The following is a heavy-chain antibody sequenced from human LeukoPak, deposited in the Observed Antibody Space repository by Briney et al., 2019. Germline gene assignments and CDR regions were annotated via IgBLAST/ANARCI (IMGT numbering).Heavy chain of an antibody. V-gene: IGHV4-59*12. CDR1: GSISSYY. D-gene: IGHD1/OR15-1a*01. J-gene: IGHJ5*02. Sequence: SETLSLTCTVDGSISSYYWSWIRQAPGKGLEWIGHSYFIGSPNYNPSLKSRVTMSVDTSKNQFSLRLSSVTAADTAVYYCAKVYSWNNVFDPWGQGTLVTVSS. CDR3: AKVYSWNNVFDP. CDR2: SYFIGSP.